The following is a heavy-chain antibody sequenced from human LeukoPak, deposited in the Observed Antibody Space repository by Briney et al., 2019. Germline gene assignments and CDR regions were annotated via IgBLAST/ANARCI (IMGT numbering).Heavy chain of an antibody. CDR3: ARKDGDY. J-gene: IGHJ4*02. Sequence: SETLSLTCAVSGASITSFHWTWFRQPAGRGLEWIGLIYTSGSTLYNPSLQSRVAMSVDVTKNQLSLKLSYVIAADAATYYCARKDGDYWGQGTLVTVSS. CDR2: IYTSGST. CDR1: GASITSFH. V-gene: IGHV4-4*07. D-gene: IGHD6-6*01.